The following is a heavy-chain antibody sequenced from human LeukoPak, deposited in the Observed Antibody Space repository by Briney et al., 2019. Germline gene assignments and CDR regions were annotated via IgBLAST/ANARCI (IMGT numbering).Heavy chain of an antibody. D-gene: IGHD4-17*01. V-gene: IGHV4-34*01. CDR3: ARDGRQKAVTRIAFDI. CDR1: YGSFSGYY. J-gene: IGHJ3*02. Sequence: SETLSLTCAVFYGSFSGYYWSWIRQPPGKGLEWIGEINHSGSTNYNPSLKSRVTISVDTSKDQFSLKLSSVTAADTAVHYCARDGRQKAVTRIAFDIWGQGTMVTVSS. CDR2: INHSGST.